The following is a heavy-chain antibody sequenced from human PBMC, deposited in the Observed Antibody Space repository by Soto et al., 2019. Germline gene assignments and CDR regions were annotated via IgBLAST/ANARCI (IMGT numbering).Heavy chain of an antibody. D-gene: IGHD3-3*01. CDR2: ISYDGSNK. V-gene: IGHV3-30-3*01. CDR3: ARDLGEGGLRFLEWLFYYGMDV. CDR1: GFTFSSYA. J-gene: IGHJ6*02. Sequence: GGSLRLSCAASGFTFSSYAMHWVRQAPGKGLEWVAVISYDGSNKYYADSVKGRFTISRDNSKNTLYLQMNSLRAEDTAVYYCARDLGEGGLRFLEWLFYYGMDVWGQGTTVTVSS.